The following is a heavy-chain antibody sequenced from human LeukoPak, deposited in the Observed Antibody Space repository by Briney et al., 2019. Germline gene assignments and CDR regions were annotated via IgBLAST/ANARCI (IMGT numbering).Heavy chain of an antibody. CDR3: ARHIGYYVHDAFHI. J-gene: IGHJ3*02. D-gene: IGHD3-22*01. Sequence: PSETLSLTCTVSGASISSYYWSWIRQPPGRGLEWIGYISYSGSTNYNPSLKSRVTISVDTSKNQVFLEVNSVTAADTAMYYCARHIGYYVHDAFHIWGQGTMVTVSS. V-gene: IGHV4-59*01. CDR1: GASISSYY. CDR2: ISYSGST.